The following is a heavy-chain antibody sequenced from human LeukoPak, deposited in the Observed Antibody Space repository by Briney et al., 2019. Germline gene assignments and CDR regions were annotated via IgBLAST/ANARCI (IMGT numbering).Heavy chain of an antibody. CDR1: GFTFSTYD. J-gene: IGHJ4*02. Sequence: PGGSLRLSCAASGFTFSTYDMHWVRQAPGKGLEWVAVISYDGSNKCYADSVKGRFTISRDNSKNTLYLQMNSLRAEDTAVYSCASSYDSSGYPFDYWGQGTLATVSS. CDR2: ISYDGSNK. CDR3: ASSYDSSGYPFDY. D-gene: IGHD3-22*01. V-gene: IGHV3-33*01.